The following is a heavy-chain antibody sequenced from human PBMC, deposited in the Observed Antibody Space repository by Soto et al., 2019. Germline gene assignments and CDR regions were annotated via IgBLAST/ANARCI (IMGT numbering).Heavy chain of an antibody. CDR1: GKSLSGYY. Sequence: QVQLQQWGAGLLKPSETLSLTCAVYGKSLSGYYWSWIRQPPGKALEWIGEINHSGNTNYNPSLKSRVTISVDTSKNPLFLNLSSVTAADTAMYYCARHHVRGRTIEGAAEFWGQGTLVTVSS. D-gene: IGHD1-26*01. CDR2: INHSGNT. CDR3: ARHHVRGRTIEGAAEF. V-gene: IGHV4-34*01. J-gene: IGHJ4*02.